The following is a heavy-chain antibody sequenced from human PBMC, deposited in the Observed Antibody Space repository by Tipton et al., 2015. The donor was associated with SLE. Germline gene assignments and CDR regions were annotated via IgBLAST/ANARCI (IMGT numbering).Heavy chain of an antibody. CDR1: GGSISSGGYS. D-gene: IGHD2-2*01. V-gene: IGHV4-30-2*01. CDR2: IYYSGST. Sequence: TLSLTCAVSGGSISSGGYSWSWIRQPPGKGLEWIGYIYYSGSTNYNPSLKSRVTISVDTSKNQFSLKLSSVTAADTAVYYCARGGSSPSYWGQGTLVTVSS. CDR3: ARGGSSPSY. J-gene: IGHJ4*02.